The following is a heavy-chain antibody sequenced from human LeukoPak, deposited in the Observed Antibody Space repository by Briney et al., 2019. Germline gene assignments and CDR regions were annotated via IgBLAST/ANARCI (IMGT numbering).Heavy chain of an antibody. J-gene: IGHJ4*02. V-gene: IGHV1-18*01. D-gene: IGHD3-22*01. CDR2: ISAYNGNT. CDR3: ARETYYYDSSGYYCYFDY. Sequence: ASVKVSCKASGYTFTSYGISWVRQAPGQGLEWMGWISAYNGNTNYAQKLQGRVTMTTDTSTGTAYMELRSLRSDDTAVYYCARETYYYDSSGYYCYFDYWGQGTLVTVSS. CDR1: GYTFTSYG.